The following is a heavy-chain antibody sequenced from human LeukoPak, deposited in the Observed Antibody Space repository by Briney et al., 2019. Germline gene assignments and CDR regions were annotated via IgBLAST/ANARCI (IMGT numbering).Heavy chain of an antibody. CDR2: INAGNGNT. CDR1: GYTFTTYA. D-gene: IGHD6-13*01. V-gene: IGHV1-3*01. J-gene: IGHJ4*02. Sequence: ASVKVSCKASGYTFTTYAMHWVRQAPGQRLEWMGWINAGNGNTKYSQKFQARVTITRDTSASTAYMELSSPRSEDTAVYYCARDPIGSRWPYYFDYWGQGTLVTVSS. CDR3: ARDPIGSRWPYYFDY.